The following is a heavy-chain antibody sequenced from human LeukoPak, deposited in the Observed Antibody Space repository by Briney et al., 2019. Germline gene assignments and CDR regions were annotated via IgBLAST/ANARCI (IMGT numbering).Heavy chain of an antibody. D-gene: IGHD3-9*01. CDR1: GFTLSRYW. CDR3: ARYFDWSYIDY. J-gene: IGHJ4*02. V-gene: IGHV3-74*01. CDR2: INSDGSST. Sequence: GGSLRLSCAASGFTLSRYWMHWVRQAPGKGLVWVSRINSDGSSTSYADSVKGRFTISRDNAKNTLYLQMNSLRAEDTAVYYCARYFDWSYIDYWGQGTLVSVSS.